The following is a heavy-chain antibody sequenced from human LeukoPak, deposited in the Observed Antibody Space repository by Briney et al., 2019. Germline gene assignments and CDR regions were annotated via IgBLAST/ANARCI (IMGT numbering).Heavy chain of an antibody. J-gene: IGHJ4*02. V-gene: IGHV4-34*01. CDR1: GXSFSGYY. D-gene: IGHD3-10*01. CDR3: ASRRADGSGSDYYFDY. CDR2: INHSGIT. Sequence: PSETLSLTCAVYGXSFSGYYWIWIRQPPGKGLEWMGEINHSGITNYNPSLKSRVTISVDTSKNQFSLKLSSVTAADTAVYYCASRRADGSGSDYYFDYWGQGTLVTVSS.